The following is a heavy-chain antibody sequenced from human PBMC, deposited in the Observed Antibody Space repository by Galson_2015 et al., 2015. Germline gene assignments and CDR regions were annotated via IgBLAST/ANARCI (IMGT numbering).Heavy chain of an antibody. J-gene: IGHJ3*02. Sequence: QSGAAVKKPGESLQISCKGSGYSFTSYWIGWVRQMPGKGLGWMGIIYPGDSDTRYSPSFQGQVTISADKSISTAYLQWSSLKASDTAMYYCARMAQHYYDSSGPGNAFDIWGQGTMVTVSS. D-gene: IGHD3-22*01. CDR3: ARMAQHYYDSSGPGNAFDI. CDR1: GYSFTSYW. V-gene: IGHV5-51*03. CDR2: IYPGDSDT.